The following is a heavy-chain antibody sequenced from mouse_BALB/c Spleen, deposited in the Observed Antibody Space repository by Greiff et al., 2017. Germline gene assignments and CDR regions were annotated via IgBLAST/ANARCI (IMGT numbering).Heavy chain of an antibody. V-gene: IGHV5-4*02. CDR3: ARGWDGRYFDV. Sequence: DVQLVESGGGLVKPGGSLKLSCAASGFTFSDYYMYWVRQTPEKRLEWVATISDGGSYTYYPDSVKGRFTISRDNAKNNLYLQMSSLKSEDTAMYYCARGWDGRYFDVWGAGTTVTVSS. CDR2: ISDGGSYT. D-gene: IGHD4-1*01. CDR1: GFTFSDYY. J-gene: IGHJ1*01.